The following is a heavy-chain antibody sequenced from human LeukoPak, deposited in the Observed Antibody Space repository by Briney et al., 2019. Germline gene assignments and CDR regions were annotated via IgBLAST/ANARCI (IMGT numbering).Heavy chain of an antibody. Sequence: GGSLRLSCSVSGFTFSTYVMHWVRQAPGKGLEYVSAISSNGDNTYYADSVKGRFTISRDNSKNTLCLQMSSLRADDTAVYYCVRGTGYWGQGTLVTVSS. CDR3: VRGTGY. CDR2: ISSNGDNT. V-gene: IGHV3-64D*06. CDR1: GFTFSTYV. J-gene: IGHJ4*02.